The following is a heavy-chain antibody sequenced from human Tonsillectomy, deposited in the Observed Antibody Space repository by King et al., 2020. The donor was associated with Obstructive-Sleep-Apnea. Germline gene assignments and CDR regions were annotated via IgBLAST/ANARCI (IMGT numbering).Heavy chain of an antibody. Sequence: VQLVESGGGLVQPGGSLRLSCAASGFTLSSYAMSWVRQAPGKGLEWGSVISGSGGSTYYADSVKGRFTISRDTSKNTLYLLMNRLRAEDTAVYYCAKDRLTTVATPVGDFDYWGQGTLVTVSS. D-gene: IGHD4-23*01. CDR1: GFTLSSYA. CDR3: AKDRLTTVATPVGDFDY. V-gene: IGHV3-23*04. CDR2: ISGSGGST. J-gene: IGHJ4*02.